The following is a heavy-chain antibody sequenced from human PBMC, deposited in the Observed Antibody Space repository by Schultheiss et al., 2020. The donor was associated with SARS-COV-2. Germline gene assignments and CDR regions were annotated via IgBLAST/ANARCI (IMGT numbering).Heavy chain of an antibody. Sequence: GGSLRLSCAASGFTFSSYAMSWVRQAPGKGLEWVSYISSSSSTIYYADSVKGRFTISRDNSKNTLYLQMNSLRAEDTAVYYCAKDLQNYGDYAYYYYGMDVWGQGTTVTVSS. CDR3: AKDLQNYGDYAYYYYGMDV. D-gene: IGHD4-17*01. CDR1: GFTFSSYA. V-gene: IGHV3-48*01. CDR2: ISSSSSTI. J-gene: IGHJ6*02.